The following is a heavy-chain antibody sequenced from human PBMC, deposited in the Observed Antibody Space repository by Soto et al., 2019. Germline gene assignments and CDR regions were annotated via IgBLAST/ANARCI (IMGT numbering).Heavy chain of an antibody. CDR2: IDDDGSST. J-gene: IGHJ6*02. Sequence: EAQLVESGGGLVQPGGSLRVSCAASGFDFSTYWMHWVRQVPGKGLEWVSRIDDDGSSTRYADSVKGRFTISRDNSKNIVYLEMNSLTAEDTAVYYCARRLELPLGASHYYYGMDVWGQGTTVTV. D-gene: IGHD1-7*01. CDR1: GFDFSTYW. V-gene: IGHV3-74*01. CDR3: ARRLELPLGASHYYYGMDV.